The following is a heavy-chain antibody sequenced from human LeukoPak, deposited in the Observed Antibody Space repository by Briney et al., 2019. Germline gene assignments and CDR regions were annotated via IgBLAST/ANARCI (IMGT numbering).Heavy chain of an antibody. D-gene: IGHD2-21*01. Sequence: PSETLSLTCTVSGGSISSYFWGWVRQPPGKGLEWIGSIQYSGNTFYIPSLKSRLTISRDTSKNQFSLRLSSVTAADTAVYYCVRDCGHFDIDYWGQGMLVTVSS. CDR1: GGSISSYF. J-gene: IGHJ4*02. CDR2: IQYSGNT. V-gene: IGHV4-39*07. CDR3: VRDCGHFDIDY.